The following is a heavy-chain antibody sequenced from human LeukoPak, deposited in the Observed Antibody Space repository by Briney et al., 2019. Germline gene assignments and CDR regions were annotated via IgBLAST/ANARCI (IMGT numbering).Heavy chain of an antibody. J-gene: IGHJ4*02. CDR2: INAGNGNT. CDR1: GYTFTSYA. CDR3: ATWAGTATGFSGPFDY. V-gene: IGHV1-3*03. Sequence: ASVKVSCKASGYTFTSYAMHWVRQAPGQRLEWMGWINAGNGNTKYSQEFQGRVTITRDTSASTAYMELSSLRSEDMAVYYCATWAGTATGFSGPFDYWSQGTPVTVSS. D-gene: IGHD6-13*01.